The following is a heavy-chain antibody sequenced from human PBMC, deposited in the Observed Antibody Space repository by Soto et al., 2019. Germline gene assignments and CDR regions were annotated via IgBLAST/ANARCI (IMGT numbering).Heavy chain of an antibody. CDR2: INAGNGNT. J-gene: IGHJ4*02. Sequence: ASVKVSCKASGYTFTSYAMHWVRQAPGQRLEWMGWINAGNGNTKYSQKFQGRVTITRDTSASTAYMELSSLRSEDTAVYYCASGSGWYPPFYYWGQGTLVTVSS. CDR1: GYTFTSYA. D-gene: IGHD6-19*01. V-gene: IGHV1-3*01. CDR3: ASGSGWYPPFYY.